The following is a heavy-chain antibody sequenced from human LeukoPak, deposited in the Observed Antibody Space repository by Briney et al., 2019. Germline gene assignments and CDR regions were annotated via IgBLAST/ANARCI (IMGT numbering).Heavy chain of an antibody. CDR3: ASTGSSSRAPEFDL. Sequence: GASVTVSCKASGGTFSSYAISWVRQAPGQGLEWMGGIIPIFGTANYAQKFRGRVTITPDESTSTAYMELSSLRSEDTAVYYCASTGSSSRAPEFDLWGRGTLVTVSS. CDR1: GGTFSSYA. J-gene: IGHJ2*01. D-gene: IGHD6-13*01. V-gene: IGHV1-69*13. CDR2: IIPIFGTA.